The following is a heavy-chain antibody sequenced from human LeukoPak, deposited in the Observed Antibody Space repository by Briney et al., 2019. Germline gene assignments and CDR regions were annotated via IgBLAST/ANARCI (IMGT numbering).Heavy chain of an antibody. V-gene: IGHV3-49*04. CDR2: IRSKTYRGTT. D-gene: IGHD3-22*01. CDR3: GRANSYDRSRYYFDY. Sequence: GGSLRLSCTASGFTFGNYALSWVRQAPGKGLEWVAFIRSKTYRGTTEYAASVKGRFTISRDHFKNIAYLQKNSLKTEDKGVYYCGRANSYDRSRYYFDYWGQGTLVSVSS. J-gene: IGHJ4*02. CDR1: GFTFGNYA.